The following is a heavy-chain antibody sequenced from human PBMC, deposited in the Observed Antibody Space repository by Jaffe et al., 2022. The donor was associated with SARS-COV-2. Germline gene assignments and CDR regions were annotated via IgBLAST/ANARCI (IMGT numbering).Heavy chain of an antibody. CDR3: AREALDGDPIYYYYGMDV. J-gene: IGHJ6*02. D-gene: IGHD4-17*01. CDR2: IYTSGST. CDR1: GGSISSGSYY. V-gene: IGHV4-61*02. Sequence: QVQLQESGPGLVKPSQTLSLTCTVSGGSISSGSYYWSWIRQPAGKGLEWIGRIYTSGSTNYNPSLKSRVTISVDTSKNQFSLKLSSVTAADTAVYYCAREALDGDPIYYYYGMDVWGQGTTVTVSS.